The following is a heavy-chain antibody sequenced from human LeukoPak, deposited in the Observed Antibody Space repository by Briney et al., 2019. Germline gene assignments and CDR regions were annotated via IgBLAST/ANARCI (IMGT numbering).Heavy chain of an antibody. Sequence: SETLSLTCTVSGGSISSYYWSWIRQPPGKGLEWIGYIYYSGSTNYNPSLKSRVTISVDTSKNQFSLKLSSVTAADTAVYYCATSKGAYDSSGYYSYYFDYWGQGTLVTVSS. CDR1: GGSISSYY. V-gene: IGHV4-59*01. D-gene: IGHD3-22*01. CDR2: IYYSGST. CDR3: ATSKGAYDSSGYYSYYFDY. J-gene: IGHJ4*02.